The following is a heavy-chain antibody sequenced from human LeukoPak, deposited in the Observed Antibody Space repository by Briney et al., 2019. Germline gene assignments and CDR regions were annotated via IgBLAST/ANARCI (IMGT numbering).Heavy chain of an antibody. J-gene: IGHJ4*02. Sequence: PGGSLRLSCAASGFTFSSYAMSWVRQAPGKGLEWVSGISGSGDSTYYADSVKGRFTISRDNSKNTLSLQMNSLRAEDTAVYYCAKDRSDYSNKRGFDYWGQGTLVTVSS. V-gene: IGHV3-23*01. CDR1: GFTFSSYA. CDR2: ISGSGDST. D-gene: IGHD4-11*01. CDR3: AKDRSDYSNKRGFDY.